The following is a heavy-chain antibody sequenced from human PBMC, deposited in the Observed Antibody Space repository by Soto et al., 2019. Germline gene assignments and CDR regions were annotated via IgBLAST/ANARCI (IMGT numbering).Heavy chain of an antibody. Sequence: ASVNVSCKASGFGFNNYVIHWVRQAPGQRLEWMGWIHAGNGATEYSQNFQDRVTITRDTSANTGYMDLSRLTSEDTALYYCATSVTECSYDRWEVWGEGTTVTASA. V-gene: IGHV1-3*01. CDR2: IHAGNGAT. CDR1: GFGFNNYV. CDR3: ATSVTECSYDRWEV. D-gene: IGHD3-16*01. J-gene: IGHJ6*04.